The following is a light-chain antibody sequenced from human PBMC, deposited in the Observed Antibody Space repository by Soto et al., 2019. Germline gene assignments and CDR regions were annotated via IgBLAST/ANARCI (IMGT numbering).Light chain of an antibody. Sequence: EIVLTQSPGTLVLSPGDRATLSCRASQSVSSNLAWYQQKPGQAPRLLIYGVSTRATGIPARFSGSGSGTEFTLTISSLQSEDFAVYYCQQYYDWPITFGQGTRLE. CDR2: GVS. CDR3: QQYYDWPIT. V-gene: IGKV3-15*01. CDR1: QSVSSN. J-gene: IGKJ5*01.